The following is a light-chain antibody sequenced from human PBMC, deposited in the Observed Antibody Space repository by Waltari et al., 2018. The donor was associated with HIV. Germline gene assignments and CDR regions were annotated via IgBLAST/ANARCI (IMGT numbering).Light chain of an antibody. CDR2: INSDGSH. Sequence: SASGSLGASVKLTCTLSSGHTSYAIAWHQQQPQKGPRYLMKINSDGSHAKGDGIPDRFSGSSSGPDRYLTISSLQSEDEADYYCQTWGTGIGVFGGGTKLIVI. V-gene: IGLV4-69*02. CDR1: SGHTSYA. CDR3: QTWGTGIGV. J-gene: IGLJ2*01.